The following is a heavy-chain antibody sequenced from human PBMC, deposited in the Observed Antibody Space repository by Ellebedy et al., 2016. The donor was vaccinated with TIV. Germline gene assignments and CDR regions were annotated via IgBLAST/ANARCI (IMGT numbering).Heavy chain of an antibody. CDR3: ARGNRLNSGWSRTYWYFDV. V-gene: IGHV3-33*08. CDR2: LCYGGDNA. D-gene: IGHD6-19*01. Sequence: GESLKIPCAASGLSVTNDDMNSVRQAPGKGLEWVAVLCYGGDNAYHADSVKGRFTISRDKSSKTLHLQMESLRAEDTAVYYCARGNRLNSGWSRTYWYFDVWGRGTLVAVSS. J-gene: IGHJ2*01. CDR1: GLSVTNDD.